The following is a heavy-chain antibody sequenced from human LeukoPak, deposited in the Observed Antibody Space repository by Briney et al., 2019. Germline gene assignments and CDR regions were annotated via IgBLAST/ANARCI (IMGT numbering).Heavy chain of an antibody. D-gene: IGHD3-10*01. CDR2: ISGSGDST. Sequence: QSGGSLRLSCGASGFTFSSFGMSWVRQAPGKGLEWVSGISGSGDSTYYADSVKGRFTISRDNSKNTLYLQMNSLRAEDTAVYYCAKGGAVSSKSITMVRGTRKYFYYMDVWGKGTTVTISS. CDR1: GFTFSSFG. J-gene: IGHJ6*03. CDR3: AKGGAVSSKSITMVRGTRKYFYYMDV. V-gene: IGHV3-23*01.